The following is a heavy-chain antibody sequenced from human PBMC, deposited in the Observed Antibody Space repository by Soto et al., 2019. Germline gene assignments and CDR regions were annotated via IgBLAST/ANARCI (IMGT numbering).Heavy chain of an antibody. V-gene: IGHV1-46*03. CDR2: INPSGGST. J-gene: IGHJ6*03. D-gene: IGHD3-3*01. CDR3: ASSPESPSDFWSGYSDDYYYYMDV. Sequence: ASVKVSCKASGYTFTSYYMHWVRQAPGQGLEWMGIINPSGGSTSYAQKFQGRVTMTRDTSTSTVYMELSSLRSEDTAVYYCASSPESPSDFWSGYSDDYYYYMDVWGKGTTVTVSS. CDR1: GYTFTSYY.